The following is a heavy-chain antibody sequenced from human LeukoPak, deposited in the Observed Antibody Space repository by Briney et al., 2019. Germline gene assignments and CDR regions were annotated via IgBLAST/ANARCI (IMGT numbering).Heavy chain of an antibody. J-gene: IGHJ4*02. V-gene: IGHV4-39*07. Sequence: SETLSLTCTVSGGSISSSSYYWGWIRQPPGKGPEWIGSIYYSGSTYYNPSLKSRVTISVDTSKNQFSLKLSSVTAADTAVYYCARVVNYYPDYWGQGTLVTVSS. CDR2: IYYSGST. CDR1: GGSISSSSYY. D-gene: IGHD3-10*01. CDR3: ARVVNYYPDY.